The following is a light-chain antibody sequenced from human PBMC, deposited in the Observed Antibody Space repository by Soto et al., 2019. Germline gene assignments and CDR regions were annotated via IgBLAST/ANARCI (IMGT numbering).Light chain of an antibody. CDR3: QQYGVTTPNS. J-gene: IGKJ4*01. CDR1: QIVSSTY. V-gene: IGKV3-20*01. Sequence: EVVLTQSPGTLSLSPGERATLSCRASQIVSSTYLAWFQPKPGQDPRLLIYGASTRGTGIQDRFSGSGSGTDASRTISGLESEDLALYYCQQYGVTTPNSFGGGAKFEV. CDR2: GAS.